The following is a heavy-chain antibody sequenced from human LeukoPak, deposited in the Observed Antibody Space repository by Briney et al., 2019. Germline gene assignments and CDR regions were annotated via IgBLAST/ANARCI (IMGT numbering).Heavy chain of an antibody. CDR2: IRYDGSNK. CDR1: GFTFSSSA. D-gene: IGHD3-22*01. V-gene: IGHV3-30*02. CDR3: ATRPVYYYDSSGSKYYFDY. Sequence: GGSLRLSCAASGFTFSSSAMSWVRQAPGKGLEWVAFIRYDGSNKYYADSVKGRFTISRDNSKNTLYLQMNSLRAEDTAVYYCATRPVYYYDSSGSKYYFDYWGQGTLVTVSS. J-gene: IGHJ4*02.